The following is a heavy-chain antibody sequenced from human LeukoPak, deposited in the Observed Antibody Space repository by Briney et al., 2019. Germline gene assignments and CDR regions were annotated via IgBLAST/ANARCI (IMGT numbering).Heavy chain of an antibody. J-gene: IGHJ2*01. Sequence: PSETLSLTCTVSGGSISSYYWSWIRQPPGKGLEWIGYIYYSGSTNYNPSLKSRVTISVDTSKNQFSLKLSSVTAADTAVYYCARLRGPRDWYFDLWGRGTLVTVSS. D-gene: IGHD4-17*01. CDR3: ARLRGPRDWYFDL. V-gene: IGHV4-59*01. CDR1: GGSISSYY. CDR2: IYYSGST.